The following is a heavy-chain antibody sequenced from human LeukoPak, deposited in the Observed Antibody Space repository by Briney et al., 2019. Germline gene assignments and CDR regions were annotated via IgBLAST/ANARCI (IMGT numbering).Heavy chain of an antibody. CDR1: GFTFSRSA. CDR2: FSASGGTT. J-gene: IGHJ4*02. Sequence: GGSLRLSCAASGFTFSRSAMNWVRQAPGKGLEWVSSFSASGGTTYYADSVKGRFTISRDNSKNTLSVQMNSLRAEDAAVYYCAKANYSGSYYFDSWGQGTLVTVSS. CDR3: AKANYSGSYYFDS. D-gene: IGHD1-26*01. V-gene: IGHV3-23*01.